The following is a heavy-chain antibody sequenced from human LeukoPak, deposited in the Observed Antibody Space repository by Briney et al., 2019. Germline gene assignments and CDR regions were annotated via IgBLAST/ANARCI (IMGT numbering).Heavy chain of an antibody. Sequence: TSETLSLTCTVSGGSISSSSYYWGWIRQPPGKGLEWIGSIYYSGSTYYNPSLKSRVTISVDTSKNQFSLKLSSVTAADTAVYYCALSKSHWYFDLWGRGTLVTVSS. D-gene: IGHD5/OR15-5a*01. CDR1: GGSISSSSYY. CDR3: ALSKSHWYFDL. CDR2: IYYSGST. V-gene: IGHV4-39*07. J-gene: IGHJ2*01.